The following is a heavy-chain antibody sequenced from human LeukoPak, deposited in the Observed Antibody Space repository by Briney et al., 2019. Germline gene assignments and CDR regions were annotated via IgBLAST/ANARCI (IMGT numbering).Heavy chain of an antibody. V-gene: IGHV4-4*09. J-gene: IGHJ6*03. Sequence: SETLSLTCTVSGGSISSYYWSWIRQPPGKGLEWIGYIYTSGSTNYNPSLKSRVTISVDTSKNQFSLKLSSVTAADTAVYYCARHGIAARRSYYYYMDVWGEGTTVTVSS. CDR2: IYTSGST. CDR1: GGSISSYY. CDR3: ARHGIAARRSYYYYMDV. D-gene: IGHD6-6*01.